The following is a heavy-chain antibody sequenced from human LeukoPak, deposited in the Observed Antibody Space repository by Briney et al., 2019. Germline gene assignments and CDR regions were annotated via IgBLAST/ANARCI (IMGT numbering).Heavy chain of an antibody. J-gene: IGHJ5*02. CDR3: ARDEYGDYSSWFDP. Sequence: GGSLRLSCAASGFTFSDYYMSWIRQAPGKGLEWVSYISSSGSTIYYADSVKGRFSISRDNAKNSLYLQMNSLRAEDTAVYYCARDEYGDYSSWFDPWGQGTLVTVSS. V-gene: IGHV3-11*01. CDR1: GFTFSDYY. CDR2: ISSSGSTI. D-gene: IGHD4-17*01.